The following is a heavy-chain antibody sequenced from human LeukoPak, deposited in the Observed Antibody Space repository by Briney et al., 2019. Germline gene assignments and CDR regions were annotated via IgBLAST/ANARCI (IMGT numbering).Heavy chain of an antibody. CDR2: ISSSSSYI. V-gene: IGHV3-21*01. Sequence: GGSLRLSCAASGFTFSSYSMNWVRQAPGKGLEWVSSISSSSSYIYYADSVKGRFTISRDNAKNSLYLQMNSLRAEDTAVYYCARGYDFWSGYSDDAFDIWGQGTMVTVSS. J-gene: IGHJ3*02. CDR3: ARGYDFWSGYSDDAFDI. CDR1: GFTFSSYS. D-gene: IGHD3-3*01.